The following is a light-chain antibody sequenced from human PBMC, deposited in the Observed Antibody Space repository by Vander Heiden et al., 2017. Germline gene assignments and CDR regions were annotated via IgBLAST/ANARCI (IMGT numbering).Light chain of an antibody. CDR2: DDS. CDR1: KIGGKS. J-gene: IGLJ3*02. V-gene: IGLV3-21*02. Sequence: SYVLTQPPSVSVAPGQTARITCGGNKIGGKSVHWYQQKPCQAPVVVVFDDSDRPSGIPERFSGSNSGNTATLTISRVEAGDEADYYCQVWDSSSEWVFGGGTKLTVL. CDR3: QVWDSSSEWV.